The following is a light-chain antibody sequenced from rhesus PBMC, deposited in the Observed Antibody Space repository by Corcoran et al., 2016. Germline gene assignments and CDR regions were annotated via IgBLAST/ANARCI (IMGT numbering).Light chain of an antibody. Sequence: DIQMTQSPSSLSASVGDRVTITCRASENVNNYLNWYQQKPGKAPKFLIYKASTLQSGVPSRFSGSGSGTDYTFTISSLQPKDVETYYCQYGYGTLTFEGGTKVEIK. CDR1: ENVNNY. J-gene: IGKJ4*01. CDR2: KAS. CDR3: QYGYGTLT. V-gene: IGKV1-74*01.